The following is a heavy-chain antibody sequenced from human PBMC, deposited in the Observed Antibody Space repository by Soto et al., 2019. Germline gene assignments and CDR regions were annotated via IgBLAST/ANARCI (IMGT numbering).Heavy chain of an antibody. Sequence: VQLLESGGDLVQPGGSLRLSCAASGLTFSNFAMTWVRQTPGKGLEWISSITGSGYTRYADSVKGRFTVSRDNSKNTLYLHMNSLGADDTAVYHCAKDPNGDYVGAFDFWGPGTVVTVSS. CDR2: ITGSGYT. J-gene: IGHJ3*01. CDR1: GLTFSNFA. D-gene: IGHD4-17*01. CDR3: AKDPNGDYVGAFDF. V-gene: IGHV3-23*01.